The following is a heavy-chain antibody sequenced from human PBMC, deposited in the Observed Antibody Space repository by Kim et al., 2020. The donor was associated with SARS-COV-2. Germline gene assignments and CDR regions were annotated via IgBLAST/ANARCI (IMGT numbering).Heavy chain of an antibody. CDR1: GFTFSSYW. CDR2: IKQDGSEK. D-gene: IGHD6-19*01. V-gene: IGHV3-7*03. Sequence: GGSLRLSCAASGFTFSSYWMSWVRQAPGKGLEWVANIKQDGSEKYYVDSVKGRFTISRDNAKNSLYLQMNSLRAEDTAVYYCARARYSSGWYYFDYWGQGTLVTVSS. J-gene: IGHJ4*02. CDR3: ARARYSSGWYYFDY.